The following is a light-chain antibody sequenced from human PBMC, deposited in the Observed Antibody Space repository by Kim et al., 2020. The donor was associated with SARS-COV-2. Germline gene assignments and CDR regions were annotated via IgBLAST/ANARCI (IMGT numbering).Light chain of an antibody. J-gene: IGKJ5*01. Sequence: WSPRERATPSCRASQSVSDDSLAWYQQKPGQAPTLLISDASSRATGIPDRFSGSGSGTDFTLTISRLEPEDSAVYYCQQYSNLISFGQGTRLEIK. CDR2: DAS. V-gene: IGKV3-20*01. CDR3: QQYSNLIS. CDR1: QSVSDDS.